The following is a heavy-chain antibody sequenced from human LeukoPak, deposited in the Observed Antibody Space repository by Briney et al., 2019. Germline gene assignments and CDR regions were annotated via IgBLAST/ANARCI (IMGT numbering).Heavy chain of an antibody. CDR1: GFTFDDYA. V-gene: IGHV3-9*03. Sequence: GGSLRLSCAASGFTFDDYAMHWVRQAPGKGLEWVSGISWNSGSIGYADSVKGRFTISRDNAKNSLYLQMNSLRAEDMALYYFKKDTAYDILTGSETSFFDYWGQGTLVTVSS. CDR2: ISWNSGSI. J-gene: IGHJ4*02. D-gene: IGHD3-9*01. CDR3: KKDTAYDILTGSETSFFDY.